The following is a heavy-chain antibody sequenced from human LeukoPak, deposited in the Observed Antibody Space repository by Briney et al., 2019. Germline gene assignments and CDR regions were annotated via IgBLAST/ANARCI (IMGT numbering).Heavy chain of an antibody. Sequence: PGGSLRLSCAASGFTFSSYSMIWVRQAPGKGLELVATISHDGSEKYYVDSVRGRFSISRDNAKNSLYLQMDSLRAEDTAVYYCAREYYSSFDYWAQGTLLTVSS. D-gene: IGHD2-21*01. CDR1: GFTFSSYS. CDR3: AREYYSSFDY. J-gene: IGHJ4*02. V-gene: IGHV3-7*01. CDR2: ISHDGSEK.